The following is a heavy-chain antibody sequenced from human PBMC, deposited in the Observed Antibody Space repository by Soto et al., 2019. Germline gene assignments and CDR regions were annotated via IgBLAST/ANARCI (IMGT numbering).Heavy chain of an antibody. CDR1: GDSVRSDNYY. CDR2: ASSSGST. J-gene: IGHJ6*02. V-gene: IGHV4-61*01. Sequence: QVQLQESGPGLVKPSETVSLTCTVSGDSVRSDNYYWSWIRQPPGKGLVWIGYASSSGSTNYSPSLKGRVTISVDTSNNRFSLHLISVTAADTAVYFCARDQRPSRRYYYFGMDVWGQGTTVTVSS. D-gene: IGHD3-9*01. CDR3: ARDQRPSRRYYYFGMDV.